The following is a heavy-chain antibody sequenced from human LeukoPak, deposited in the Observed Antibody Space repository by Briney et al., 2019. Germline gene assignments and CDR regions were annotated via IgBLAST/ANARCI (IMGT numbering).Heavy chain of an antibody. Sequence: PGGSLRLSCTASGFPFSNFGMHWVRQAPGKGLEWLALISYDGSNKYHKDSVKGRFTTFRDNSKNTLFLQMNSLRPEDTAVYYCAKDRFVYGDSEWTGFSDYWGQGTLATVSS. CDR1: GFPFSNFG. V-gene: IGHV3-30*18. CDR2: ISYDGSNK. D-gene: IGHD4-17*01. J-gene: IGHJ4*02. CDR3: AKDRFVYGDSEWTGFSDY.